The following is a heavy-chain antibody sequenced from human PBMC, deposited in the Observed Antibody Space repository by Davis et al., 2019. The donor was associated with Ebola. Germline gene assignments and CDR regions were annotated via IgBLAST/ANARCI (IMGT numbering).Heavy chain of an antibody. V-gene: IGHV1-3*01. CDR2: INAGNGNT. Sequence: AASVKVFCKASGYTFTSYAIHWVRQAPGQRLEWMGWINAGNGNTKYSQKFQGRVTITRDTSASTAYMELSSLRSEDTAVYYCAGSSTWYHSAEYWGQGTLVTVSS. D-gene: IGHD6-13*01. J-gene: IGHJ4*02. CDR3: AGSSTWYHSAEY. CDR1: GYTFTSYA.